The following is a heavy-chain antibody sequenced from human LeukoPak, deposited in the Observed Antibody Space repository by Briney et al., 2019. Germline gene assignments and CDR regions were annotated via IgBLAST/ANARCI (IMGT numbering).Heavy chain of an antibody. CDR2: IYYTGST. CDR3: ARGRYSSSRTWFDP. J-gene: IGHJ5*02. V-gene: IGHV4-59*08. Sequence: SETLSLTCSFSIVSIKNYYWNWIRQSPGKGLQWIGYIYYTGSTDYNFSLKSRVTISVDTSKNQFSLKLSSVTAADTAVYYCARGRYSSSRTWFDPWGQGTLVTVSS. D-gene: IGHD6-13*01. CDR1: IVSIKNYY.